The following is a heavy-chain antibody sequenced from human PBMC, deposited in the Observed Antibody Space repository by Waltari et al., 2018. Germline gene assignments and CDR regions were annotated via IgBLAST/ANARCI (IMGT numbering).Heavy chain of an antibody. J-gene: IGHJ6*02. CDR3: ARVGCSGGSCYPDYYYYGMDV. CDR2: IIPIFGTA. D-gene: IGHD2-15*01. V-gene: IGHV1-69*13. CDR1: GGTFSSYA. Sequence: QVQLVQSGAEVKKPGSSVKVSCKASGGTFSSYAISWVRQAPGQGLEWMGGIIPIFGTANYAQKFQGRVTITADESTSTAYMELSSLRYEDTAVYYCARVGCSGGSCYPDYYYYGMDVWGQGTTVTVSS.